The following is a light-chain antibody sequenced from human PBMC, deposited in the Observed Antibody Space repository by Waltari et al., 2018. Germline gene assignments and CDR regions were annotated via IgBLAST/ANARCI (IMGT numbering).Light chain of an antibody. CDR1: PSNIGSDT. CDR2: TNS. J-gene: IGLJ3*02. CDR3: AAWDDGLNGWV. V-gene: IGLV1-44*01. Sequence: QSVLTQPPSASGSAGHRATIPSSGSPSNIGSDTVSWYQQVPGTAPKLLIYTNSQRPSGVPDRFAGSRSGTSGFLAISGLQSEDEADYYCAAWDDGLNGWVFGGRTRVSVL.